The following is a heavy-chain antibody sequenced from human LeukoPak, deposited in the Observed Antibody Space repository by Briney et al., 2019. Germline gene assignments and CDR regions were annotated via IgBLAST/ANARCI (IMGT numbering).Heavy chain of an antibody. V-gene: IGHV3-30*19. Sequence: GGSLRLSCVASGFTFSSYSMHWVRQAPGKGLEWVAVISYDGSNKYYADSVKGRFTISRDNSKNTLYPQMNSLRAEDTAVYYCARGGYYYDSSGQTGDYWGQGTLVTVSS. J-gene: IGHJ4*02. CDR1: GFTFSSYS. CDR2: ISYDGSNK. CDR3: ARGGYYYDSSGQTGDY. D-gene: IGHD3-22*01.